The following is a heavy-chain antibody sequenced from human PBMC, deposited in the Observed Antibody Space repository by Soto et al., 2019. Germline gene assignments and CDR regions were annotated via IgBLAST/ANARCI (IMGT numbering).Heavy chain of an antibody. CDR3: ARGGIQLSYSFDY. Sequence: SLTCSVSGTSVSNYYWSWIRQPAGKGLEHIGRIYTSGSISYNPSLKSRVTMSMDTSQTQIYLNLTSVTAADTAVYYCARGGIQLSYSFDYWGQGIQVTVS. CDR2: IYTSGSI. CDR1: GTSVSNYY. J-gene: IGHJ4*02. V-gene: IGHV4-4*07. D-gene: IGHD5-18*01.